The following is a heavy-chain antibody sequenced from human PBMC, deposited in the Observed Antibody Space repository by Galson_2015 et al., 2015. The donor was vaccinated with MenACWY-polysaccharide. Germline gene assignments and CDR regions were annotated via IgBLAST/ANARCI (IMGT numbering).Heavy chain of an antibody. V-gene: IGHV3-21*01. CDR3: ARGNTVFDY. J-gene: IGHJ4*02. D-gene: IGHD4-11*01. CDR2: ISTSSSSK. CDR1: GFSFNTYS. Sequence: SLRLSCAASGFSFNTYSMNWVRQAPGKGLEWVSSISTSSSSKYYADSVKGRFTISRDNAKNSLFLQMNTLRAEDTAVYYCARGNTVFDYWGQGTLVTVSS.